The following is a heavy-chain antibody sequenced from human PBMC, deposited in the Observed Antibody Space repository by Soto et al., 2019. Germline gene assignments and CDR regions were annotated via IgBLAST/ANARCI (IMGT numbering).Heavy chain of an antibody. J-gene: IGHJ4*01. CDR2: ISYDGSNK. V-gene: IGHV3-30-3*01. D-gene: IGHD3-22*01. Sequence: PGGSLRLSCAASGFTFSSYAMHWVRQAPGKGLEWVAVISYDGSNKYYADSVKGRFTISRDNSKNTLYLQMNSLRAEDTAVYYCARGARPAYLYYYDSSGYPVDYWGHGSLVTVSS. CDR1: GFTFSSYA. CDR3: ARGARPAYLYYYDSSGYPVDY.